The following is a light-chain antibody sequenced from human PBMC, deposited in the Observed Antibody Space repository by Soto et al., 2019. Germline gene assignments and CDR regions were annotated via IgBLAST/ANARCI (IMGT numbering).Light chain of an antibody. CDR2: KAS. Sequence: DIQVTQSPSTLSASVGDRVTITCRASQSISSWLAWYQQKPGKAPKLLIYKASSLESGVPSRFSGSGSGTEFPLTISSLQPDDVATYYCQQDNTYATFGQGTKVEIK. CDR3: QQDNTYAT. V-gene: IGKV1-5*03. J-gene: IGKJ1*01. CDR1: QSISSW.